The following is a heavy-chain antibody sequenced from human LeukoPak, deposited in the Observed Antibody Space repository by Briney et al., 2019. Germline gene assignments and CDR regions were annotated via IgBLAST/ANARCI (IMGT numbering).Heavy chain of an antibody. D-gene: IGHD2/OR15-2a*01. V-gene: IGHV3-43*02. CDR3: AEDVFRYYYYYYMDV. CDR1: GFTFDDYA. J-gene: IGHJ6*03. CDR2: ISGDGGST. Sequence: GGSLRLSCAASGFTFDDYAMHWVRQAPGKGLECVSLISGDGGSTYYADSVKGRFTISRDNSKNSLYLQMNSLRTEDTALYYCAEDVFRYYYYYYMDVWGKGTTVTVSS.